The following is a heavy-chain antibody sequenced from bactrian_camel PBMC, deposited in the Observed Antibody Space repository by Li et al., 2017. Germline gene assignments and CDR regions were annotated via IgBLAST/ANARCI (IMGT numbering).Heavy chain of an antibody. CDR2: INSGGGVT. D-gene: IGHD6*01. V-gene: IGHV3S31*01. CDR1: GFTFSSDA. Sequence: VQLVESGGGLMQPGGSLRLSCAASGFTFSSDAMSWVRQAPGKGLEWVSAINSGGGVTYYADSVKGRFTISQDNTKNTLYLQMNSLKPEDTAMYYCAADCPTTNGGSRGGVFGYWGQGTQVTVS. J-gene: IGHJ6*01. CDR3: AADCPTTNGGSRGGVFGY.